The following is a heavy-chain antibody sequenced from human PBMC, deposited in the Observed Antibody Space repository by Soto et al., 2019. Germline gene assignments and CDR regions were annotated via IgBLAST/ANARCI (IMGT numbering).Heavy chain of an antibody. CDR3: AKDYGDFDRFDY. Sequence: GGSLRLSCAASGFTFDDYAMHWVRQAPGKGLEWVSGISWNSGSIGYADSVKGRFTISRDNAKNSLYLQMNSLRAEDTALYYCAKDYGDFDRFDYWGQGTLVTVSS. D-gene: IGHD4-17*01. CDR1: GFTFDDYA. CDR2: ISWNSGSI. J-gene: IGHJ4*02. V-gene: IGHV3-9*01.